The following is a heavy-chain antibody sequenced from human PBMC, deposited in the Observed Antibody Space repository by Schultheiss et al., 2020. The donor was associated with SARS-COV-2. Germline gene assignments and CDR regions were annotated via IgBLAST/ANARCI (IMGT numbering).Heavy chain of an antibody. CDR1: GDSVSSNSAA. D-gene: IGHD6-13*01. CDR3: ARGQQLVRGQGSYFDF. V-gene: IGHV6-1*01. Sequence: SQTLSLTCAISGDSVSSNSAAWNWIRQSPSRGLEWLGRTYYRSKWYNDYAVSVKSRITINPDTSKNQFSLQLTSVSPEDTAVYFCARGQQLVRGQGSYFDFWGQGTLVTVSS. CDR2: TYYRSKWYN. J-gene: IGHJ4*02.